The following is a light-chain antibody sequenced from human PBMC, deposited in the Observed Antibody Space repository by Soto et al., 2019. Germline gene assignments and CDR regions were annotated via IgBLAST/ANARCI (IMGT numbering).Light chain of an antibody. CDR2: EAS. Sequence: QSALTQPASVSGSPGQSITISCTGTSSDIGSYNLVSWYQHHPGKAPKLIIYEASKRPPVVSTRFSTSTSGNTASLTISGLQTEDETDYYCCSYAGSNTVIFGGGTKLTVL. CDR1: SSDIGSYNL. J-gene: IGLJ2*01. V-gene: IGLV2-23*01. CDR3: CSYAGSNTVI.